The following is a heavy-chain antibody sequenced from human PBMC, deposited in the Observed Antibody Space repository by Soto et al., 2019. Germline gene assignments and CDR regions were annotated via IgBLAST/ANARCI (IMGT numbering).Heavy chain of an antibody. CDR2: IIPILGIA. CDR3: ARVYSYGSGSLSGSWFDP. D-gene: IGHD3-10*01. V-gene: IGHV1-69*02. Sequence: QVQLVQSGAEVKKPGSSVKVSCKASGGTFSSYTISWVRQAPGQGLEWMGRIIPILGIANYAQKFQGRVTITADKSTSTAYMELSSLISEDTAVYYGARVYSYGSGSLSGSWFDPWGQGTLVTVSS. J-gene: IGHJ5*02. CDR1: GGTFSSYT.